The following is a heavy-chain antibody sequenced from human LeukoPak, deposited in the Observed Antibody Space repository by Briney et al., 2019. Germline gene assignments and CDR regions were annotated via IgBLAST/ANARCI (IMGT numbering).Heavy chain of an antibody. CDR2: ISGSGGTT. CDR1: GFTFNRYG. CDR3: AVLAVAGTSDY. V-gene: IGHV3-23*01. D-gene: IGHD6-19*01. Sequence: GGSLRLSCAASGFTFNRYGMSWVRQAPGKGLEWVSAISGSGGTTYYADSVKGRFTISRDNSKNTLYLQINSLRAEDTAVYYCAVLAVAGTSDYWGQGTLVTVSS. J-gene: IGHJ4*02.